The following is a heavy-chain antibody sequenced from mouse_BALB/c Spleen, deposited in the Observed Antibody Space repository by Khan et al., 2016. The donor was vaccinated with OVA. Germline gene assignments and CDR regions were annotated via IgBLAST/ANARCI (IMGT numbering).Heavy chain of an antibody. Sequence: VQLKQSGPGLVKPSQSLSLTCTVTGYSITSDFAWNWIRQFPGNKLEWMGYISSTGSTSYSPSLQSRISITRDTSKNQFFLHLNSVTTEDTATYYCARSLYYSDSYAMDYWGQGTSVTVSS. V-gene: IGHV3-2*02. D-gene: IGHD2-13*01. CDR3: ARSLYYSDSYAMDY. CDR1: GYSITSDFA. J-gene: IGHJ4*01. CDR2: ISSTGST.